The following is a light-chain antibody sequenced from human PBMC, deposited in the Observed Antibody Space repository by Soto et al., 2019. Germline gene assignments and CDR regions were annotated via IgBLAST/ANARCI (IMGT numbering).Light chain of an antibody. CDR3: ETCDDSLNGVV. V-gene: IGLV2-14*01. Sequence: QPVLTQPASVSGSPGQSITISCTGSNSDVGGYDYVSWYQHYPGKAPKLLIYQVNNRPSGVSSRFSGSKSGNTASLAISGLQSQDEADYYCETCDDSLNGVVFGGGTKVTVL. J-gene: IGLJ2*01. CDR2: QVN. CDR1: NSDVGGYDY.